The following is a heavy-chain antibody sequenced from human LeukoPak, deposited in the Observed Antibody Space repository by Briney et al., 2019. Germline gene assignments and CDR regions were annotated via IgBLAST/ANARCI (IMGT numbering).Heavy chain of an antibody. V-gene: IGHV3-11*01. CDR1: GSTFSDYY. CDR3: ARSPRASDYYYMDV. Sequence: GGSLRLSCAASGSTFSDYYMSWIRQAPGKGLEWVSYISSSGSTIYYADSVKGRFTISRDNAKNSLYLQMNSLRAEDTAVYYCARSPRASDYYYMDVWGKGTTVTVSS. J-gene: IGHJ6*03. CDR2: ISSSGSTI.